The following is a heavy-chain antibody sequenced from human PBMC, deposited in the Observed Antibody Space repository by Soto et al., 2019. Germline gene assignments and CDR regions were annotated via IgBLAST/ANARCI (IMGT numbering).Heavy chain of an antibody. Sequence: EVPLVESGGGLIQPGGSLRLSCAVSRFTVSNNYMSWVRQAPGKGLEGVSVIYSGGYTAYGDSVKGRFTISRDNSKTTQYLKIMHLRTDATAVYCLGAHPGGGGYWGQGTLVTVSS. D-gene: IGHD3-16*01. CDR2: IYSGGYT. CDR3: GAHPGGGGY. J-gene: IGHJ4*02. V-gene: IGHV3-53*01. CDR1: RFTVSNNY.